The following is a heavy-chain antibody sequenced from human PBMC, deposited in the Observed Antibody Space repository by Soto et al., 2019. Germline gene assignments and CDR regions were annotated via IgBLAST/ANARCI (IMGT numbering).Heavy chain of an antibody. CDR3: ARRDSGGFYRFFDS. CDR1: GGSLSTNP. V-gene: IGHV1-69*06. D-gene: IGHD2-15*01. Sequence: SVKVSCKASGGSLSTNPISWVRQAPGQGLEWMGGTGSGTGPGNHAQKFQGRLTVTADKSTSTVYMELTNLSSEDTAVYYCARRDSGGFYRFFDSWGQGTLVTVS. J-gene: IGHJ4*02. CDR2: TGSGTGPG.